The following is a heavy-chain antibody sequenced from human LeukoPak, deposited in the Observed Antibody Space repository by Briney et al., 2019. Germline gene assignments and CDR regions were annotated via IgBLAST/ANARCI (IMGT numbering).Heavy chain of an antibody. D-gene: IGHD1-26*01. CDR1: GYTFTSYY. CDR3: ARGLGGSGSYSLTFDS. Sequence: ASVKVSCKASGYTFTSYYLNWVRLAPGQGLEWMGWISAYNGNTKYAQKLQGGVTMTTDTSTNTAYMDLRSLRSDDTAVYYCARGLGGSGSYSLTFDSWGQGTLVTVSS. CDR2: ISAYNGNT. J-gene: IGHJ4*02. V-gene: IGHV1-18*01.